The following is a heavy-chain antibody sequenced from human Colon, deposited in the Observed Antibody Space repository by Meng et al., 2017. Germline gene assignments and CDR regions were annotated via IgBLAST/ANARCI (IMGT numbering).Heavy chain of an antibody. V-gene: IGHV3-66*01. J-gene: IGHJ1*01. D-gene: IGHD6-6*01. CDR2: LYREGRT. CDR3: ARSTSPAYFQD. CDR1: GFSVPNGY. Sequence: EVQLVQSGGGLVQPGGSLRLSCAGSGFSVPNGYMTWVRQAPGKGLEWVSVLYREGRTYYTDAVKGRFVISRDSSQNTLYLQLNGLRGEDMAISYCARSTSPAYFQDWGQGTLVTVSS.